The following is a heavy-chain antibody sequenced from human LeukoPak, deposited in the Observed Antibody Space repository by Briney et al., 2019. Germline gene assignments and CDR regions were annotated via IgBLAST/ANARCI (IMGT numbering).Heavy chain of an antibody. Sequence: SETLSLTCAVYGGSFSGYYWSWIRQPPGKGLEWIGYIYYSGSTNYNPSLKSRVTISVDTSKNQFSLKLSSVTAADTAVYYCARDQRVGDSSGWYYYYGMDVWGKGTTVTVSS. CDR2: IYYSGST. V-gene: IGHV4-59*01. CDR1: GGSFSGYY. J-gene: IGHJ6*04. D-gene: IGHD6-19*01. CDR3: ARDQRVGDSSGWYYYYGMDV.